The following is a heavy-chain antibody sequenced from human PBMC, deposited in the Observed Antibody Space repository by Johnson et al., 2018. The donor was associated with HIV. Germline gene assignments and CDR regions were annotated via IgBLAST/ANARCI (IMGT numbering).Heavy chain of an antibody. J-gene: IGHJ3*02. CDR2: IGYDGSDK. CDR1: GFTFSSYA. V-gene: IGHV3-30*04. D-gene: IGHD6-13*01. Sequence: VQLVESGGGVVQPGRSLRLSCAASGFTFSSYAMHWVRQAPGKGLEWVAVIGYDGSDKYYADSVKGRFTISRDNSRNTLYLQMNSLRVEDTAVYYCAKDQWSSSWTNDAFAMWGQGTMVTVSS. CDR3: AKDQWSSSWTNDAFAM.